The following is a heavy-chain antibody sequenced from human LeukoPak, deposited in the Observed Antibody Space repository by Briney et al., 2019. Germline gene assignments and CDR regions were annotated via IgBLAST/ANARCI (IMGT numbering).Heavy chain of an antibody. CDR3: ARSSSWYYFDH. J-gene: IGHJ4*02. D-gene: IGHD6-13*01. Sequence: ASVKVSCKASGCTFTSYYMHWDRQAPGQGLEWMGIINPSGGSTSYAQKSQGRVTMTRDTSTSTVYMELSSLRSEDTAVYYCARSSSWYYFDHWGQGTLVTVSS. V-gene: IGHV1-46*01. CDR2: INPSGGST. CDR1: GCTFTSYY.